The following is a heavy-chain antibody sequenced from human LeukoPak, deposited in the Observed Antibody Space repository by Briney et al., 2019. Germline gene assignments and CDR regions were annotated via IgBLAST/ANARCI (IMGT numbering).Heavy chain of an antibody. V-gene: IGHV3-23*01. CDR3: AKLNIGWYEDY. Sequence: GGTLRLSCAASGFTFGTYAMTWVRQASGKGLEWVSTISASGSNTYYADSVKGRFTISRDNSKNTLYVQMNSLRAEDTAVYYCAKLNIGWYEDYWGQGTLVTVSS. CDR2: ISASGSNT. J-gene: IGHJ4*02. CDR1: GFTFGTYA. D-gene: IGHD6-19*01.